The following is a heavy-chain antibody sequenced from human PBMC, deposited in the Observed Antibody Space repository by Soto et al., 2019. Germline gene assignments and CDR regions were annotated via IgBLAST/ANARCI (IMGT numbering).Heavy chain of an antibody. V-gene: IGHV3-23*01. Sequence: EVQLLESGGGLVQPGGSLRLSCAASGFTFSSHAMSWARQAPGKGLEWVSAISYSGSNTYYTDSVKGRFTISRDNSKNTLYLQMNSLRAEDTAIYYCAKRFTLFGEVKLSPDFDYWGQGTLVTVSS. CDR3: AKRFTLFGEVKLSPDFDY. J-gene: IGHJ4*02. D-gene: IGHD3-3*01. CDR1: GFTFSSHA. CDR2: ISYSGSNT.